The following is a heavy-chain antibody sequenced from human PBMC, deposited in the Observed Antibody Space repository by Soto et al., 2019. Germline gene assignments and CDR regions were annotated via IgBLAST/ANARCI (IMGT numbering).Heavy chain of an antibody. CDR2: INAGNGNT. Sequence: ASVKVSCKASGYTFTTYAIHWVRQAPGQRPEWMGWINAGNGNTKYSQKFQGRVAITRDTTASTAYMDLISLGSEDTAVYYCTKTRDYGDYLTGAFYYYALDVWGQGTTVTVSS. D-gene: IGHD4-17*01. CDR3: TKTRDYGDYLTGAFYYYALDV. V-gene: IGHV1-3*01. J-gene: IGHJ6*02. CDR1: GYTFTTYA.